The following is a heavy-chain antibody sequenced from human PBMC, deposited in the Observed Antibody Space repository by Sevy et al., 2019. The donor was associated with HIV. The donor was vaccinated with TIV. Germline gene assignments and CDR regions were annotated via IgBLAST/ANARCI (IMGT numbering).Heavy chain of an antibody. V-gene: IGHV3-33*01. J-gene: IGHJ4*02. Sequence: GGSLRLSCAASGFTFSNYGMHWVRQAPGKGLEWVAVIWNSGSNKYYADSVKGRFTISRDNSKNTLYLQMNSLRVEDTAVYFCARGGDFNDRSAKSDFDYWGQGTLVTVSS. CDR3: ARGGDFNDRSAKSDFDY. D-gene: IGHD3-22*01. CDR2: IWNSGSNK. CDR1: GFTFSNYG.